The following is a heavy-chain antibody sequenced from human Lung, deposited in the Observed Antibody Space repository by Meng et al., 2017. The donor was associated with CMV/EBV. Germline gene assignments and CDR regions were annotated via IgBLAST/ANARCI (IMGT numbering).Heavy chain of an antibody. J-gene: IGHJ4*02. D-gene: IGHD1-26*01. CDR1: GFSFSDHY. CDR2: ISGNGNTI. V-gene: IGHV3-11*04. CDR3: AREASGSYYAFYFDY. Sequence: SCAASGFSFSDHYMSWIRQAPGKGLEWVSYISGNGNTIYYADSVKGRFTISRDNAKNSLYLQMNSLRVEDTAVYYCAREASGSYYAFYFDYWGQGTXVTVDS.